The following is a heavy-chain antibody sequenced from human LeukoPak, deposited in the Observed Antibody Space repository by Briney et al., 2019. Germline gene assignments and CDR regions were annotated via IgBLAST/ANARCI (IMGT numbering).Heavy chain of an antibody. D-gene: IGHD3-10*01. Sequence: GGSLRLSCTASGFTFGDYAMSWVRQAPGKGLEWVGFIRSKAYGGTTEYAASVKGRFTISRDDSKSIAYLQMNSLKTEDTAVYYCTREGAPSGMGLGIDAFDIWGQGTMVTVSS. CDR3: TREGAPSGMGLGIDAFDI. CDR2: IRSKAYGGTT. V-gene: IGHV3-49*04. J-gene: IGHJ3*02. CDR1: GFTFGDYA.